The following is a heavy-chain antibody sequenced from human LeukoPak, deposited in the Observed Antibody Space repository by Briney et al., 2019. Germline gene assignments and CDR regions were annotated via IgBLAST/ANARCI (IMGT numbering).Heavy chain of an antibody. CDR1: GYSFTSHW. CDR3: ARQGGLAAAGGALDY. Sequence: GESLKISCKSSGYSFTSHWIGWLRQMPGKGLEWIGIIYPGDSDTRYRPSFQGQVTISADKSINTAYLQWNSLKASDTAMYYCARQGGLAAAGGALDYWGQGTLVTVSS. D-gene: IGHD6-13*01. J-gene: IGHJ4*02. V-gene: IGHV5-51*01. CDR2: IYPGDSDT.